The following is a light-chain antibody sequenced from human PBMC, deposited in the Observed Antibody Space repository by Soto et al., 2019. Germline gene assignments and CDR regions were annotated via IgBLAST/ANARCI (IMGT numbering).Light chain of an antibody. CDR3: HQYSSSPWT. CDR2: GAS. CDR1: QSVSSSY. J-gene: IGKJ1*01. V-gene: IGKV3-20*01. Sequence: EIVLTQSPGTLSLSPGERASLSCRANQSVSSSYLAWYQQKPGQAPGLLIYGASSRATGIPDRFSGSGSGTDFTLTISRLEPEDFAVYYCHQYSSSPWTFGQGTKVEIK.